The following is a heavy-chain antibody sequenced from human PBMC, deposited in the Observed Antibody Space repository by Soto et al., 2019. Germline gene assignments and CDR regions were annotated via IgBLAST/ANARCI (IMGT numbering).Heavy chain of an antibody. CDR1: GYTFTSYA. CDR2: INAGNGNT. J-gene: IGHJ5*02. V-gene: IGHV1-3*05. Sequence: QVQLVQSGAEEKKPGATVKVSCKASGYTFTSYAMDWVRQAPGQRLEWMGWINAGNGNTKYSQKFQGRVTMTRDTSASIAYMELSSLRSEDTAVYYCARGFPLWFHPWGQGTLVTVSS. CDR3: ARGFPLWFHP. D-gene: IGHD3-3*01.